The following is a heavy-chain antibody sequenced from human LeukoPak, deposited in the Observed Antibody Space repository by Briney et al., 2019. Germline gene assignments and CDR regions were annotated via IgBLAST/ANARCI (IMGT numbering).Heavy chain of an antibody. CDR3: VNYYGSGSYAVY. V-gene: IGHV3-23*01. CDR2: ISGGGDTT. J-gene: IGHJ4*02. CDR1: GFTFSSYD. D-gene: IGHD3-10*01. Sequence: GGSLRLSCAAAGFTFSSYDMSWVRQAPGKGLEWVSAISGGGDTTYADSVKGRFTISRDNSKNTLYLQMNSLRAEDTAVYYCVNYYGSGSYAVYWGQGTLVTVSS.